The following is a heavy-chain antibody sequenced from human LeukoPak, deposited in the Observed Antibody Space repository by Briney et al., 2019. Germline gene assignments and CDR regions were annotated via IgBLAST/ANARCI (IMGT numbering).Heavy chain of an antibody. V-gene: IGHV3-7*03. CDR2: IKKDGSEK. CDR1: GFTFSTYW. CDR3: AREGVYCSGRSCLKAY. Sequence: GGSLRLSCAASGFTFSTYWMSWVRQAPGKGLEWVANIKKDGSEKYYMDSVKGRFTISRDNAENSLYLQMNSLRAEDTAVYYCAREGVYCSGRSCLKAYWGQGTHVTVSS. D-gene: IGHD2-15*01. J-gene: IGHJ4*02.